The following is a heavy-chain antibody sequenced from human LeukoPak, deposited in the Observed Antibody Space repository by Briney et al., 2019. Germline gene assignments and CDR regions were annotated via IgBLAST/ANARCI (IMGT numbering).Heavy chain of an antibody. CDR2: ISSSSSYI. V-gene: IGHV3-21*01. CDR1: GFTFSSYS. Sequence: PGGSPRLSCAASGFTFSSYSMNWVRQAPGKGLEWVSSISSSSSYIYYADSVKGRFTISRDNAKNSLYLQMNSLRAEDTAVYYCARDLKEGSYYYYYYMDVWGKGTTVTVSS. J-gene: IGHJ6*03. CDR3: ARDLKEGSYYYYYYMDV.